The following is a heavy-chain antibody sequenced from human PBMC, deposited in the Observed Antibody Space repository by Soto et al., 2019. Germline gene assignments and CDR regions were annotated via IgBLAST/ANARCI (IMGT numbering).Heavy chain of an antibody. CDR3: AKDPLSPYYAAWAFDI. CDR2: IYYSGST. D-gene: IGHD1-26*01. J-gene: IGHJ3*02. V-gene: IGHV4-31*03. CDR1: GGSISSGDYY. Sequence: SETLSLTCTVSGGSISSGDYYWSWIRQHPGKGLEWIGYIYYSGSTYYNPSLKSRVTISVDTSKNQFSLKLSSVTAADTAVYYCAKDPLSPYYAAWAFDIWGQGTMVTVSS.